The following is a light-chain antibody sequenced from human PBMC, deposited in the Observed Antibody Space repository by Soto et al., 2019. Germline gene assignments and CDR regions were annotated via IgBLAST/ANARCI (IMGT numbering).Light chain of an antibody. J-gene: IGKJ1*01. CDR1: QRISSSY. CDR2: GAS. CDR3: QQYGSSPWT. Sequence: EIVMTQSPGTLSLSPGERATLSCRASQRISSSYLAWYQQKPGQAPRLLIYGASSSATGIPDRFSGSGSGTEFTLTISRLEPEDFAVYYCQQYGSSPWTFGQGTKVEIK. V-gene: IGKV3-20*01.